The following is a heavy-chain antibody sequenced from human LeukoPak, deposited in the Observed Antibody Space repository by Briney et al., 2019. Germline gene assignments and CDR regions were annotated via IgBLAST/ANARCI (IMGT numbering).Heavy chain of an antibody. CDR3: ARVQIGYTYGLFDY. J-gene: IGHJ4*02. Sequence: RPSETLSLTCSVSGGPISNYHWGWIRQPPGKGPECIGYFHYSVSTNYNPSLRSRVTISADTSKNQFSLKLSSVAAADTAVYYCARVQIGYTYGLFDYWGQGTLVTVSS. V-gene: IGHV4-59*01. D-gene: IGHD5-18*01. CDR2: FHYSVST. CDR1: GGPISNYH.